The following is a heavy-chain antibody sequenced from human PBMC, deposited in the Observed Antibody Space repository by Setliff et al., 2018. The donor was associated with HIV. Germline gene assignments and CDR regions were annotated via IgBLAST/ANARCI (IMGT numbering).Heavy chain of an antibody. J-gene: IGHJ6*03. D-gene: IGHD3-3*01. Sequence: ASETLSLTCTVSGGSISSSSYYWGWIRQPPGKGLEWIGSIHYSGSTYYNPSLKSRVTISVDTSKNQFSLKLSSVTAADTAVYYCARIAGDYDFWSGYSKYYYYYYMDVWGKGTTVTVSS. CDR2: IHYSGST. CDR1: GGSISSSSYY. CDR3: ARIAGDYDFWSGYSKYYYYYYMDV. V-gene: IGHV4-39*01.